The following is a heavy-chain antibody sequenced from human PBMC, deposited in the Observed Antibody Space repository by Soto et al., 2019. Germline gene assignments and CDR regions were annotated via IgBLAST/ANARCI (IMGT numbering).Heavy chain of an antibody. D-gene: IGHD3-22*01. CDR2: ILPFFGTA. V-gene: IGHV1-69*05. Sequence: QVQLVQSGAEVKKPGSSVKVSCKASGGSFRREAINWVRQAPGQGPEWMGGILPFFGTADYAQNFQDRATLTTDTSTNTAYMELKSLRSDDTAVYFCARGQVVNFDNWFDPWGQGTLVTVSS. CDR1: GGSFRREA. CDR3: ARGQVVNFDNWFDP. J-gene: IGHJ5*02.